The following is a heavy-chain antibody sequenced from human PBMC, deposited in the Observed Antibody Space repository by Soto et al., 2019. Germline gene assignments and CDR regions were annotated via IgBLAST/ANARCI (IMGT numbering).Heavy chain of an antibody. J-gene: IGHJ5*02. CDR2: IIPIFGTA. Sequence: QVQLVQSGAEVKKPGSSVKVSCKASGGTFSSYAISWVRQAPGQGLEWMGGIIPIFGTANYAQKFQGRVTITADESTSTAYMELSSLRSEYTAVYYCARDNSGYDSSGYYLLSWGQGTLVTVSS. CDR3: ARDNSGYDSSGYYLLS. D-gene: IGHD3-22*01. CDR1: GGTFSSYA. V-gene: IGHV1-69*01.